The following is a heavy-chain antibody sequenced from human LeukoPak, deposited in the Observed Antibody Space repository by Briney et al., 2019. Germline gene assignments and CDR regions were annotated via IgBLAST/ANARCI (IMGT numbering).Heavy chain of an antibody. V-gene: IGHV1-2*02. J-gene: IGHJ4*02. D-gene: IGHD6-13*01. CDR2: INPNSGGT. CDR1: VYTFTDYY. CDR3: AFGIAAAGSTDY. Sequence: ASVKVACKASVYTFTDYYMHWVRQAPGQGLEWMGWINPNSGGTNYAQKFQGRVTMTRDTSISTAYMELSRLRSDDTAVYYCAFGIAAAGSTDYWGQGTLVTVSS.